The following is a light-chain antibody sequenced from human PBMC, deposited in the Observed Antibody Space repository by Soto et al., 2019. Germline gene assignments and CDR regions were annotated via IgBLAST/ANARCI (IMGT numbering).Light chain of an antibody. Sequence: EVVLTQSPATLSLAPGERATLSCRASQFLSSYLAWYQQKPGQPPRLLIYDTSSRATGIPDRFSGSGSGTDFTLTISRLEPEDFAVYYCQQYGSTPRTFGQGTKVDIK. CDR1: QFLSSY. J-gene: IGKJ1*01. CDR2: DTS. V-gene: IGKV3-20*01. CDR3: QQYGSTPRT.